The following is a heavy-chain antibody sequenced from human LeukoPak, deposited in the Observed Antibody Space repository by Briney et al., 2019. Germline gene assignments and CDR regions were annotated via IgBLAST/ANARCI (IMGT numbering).Heavy chain of an antibody. J-gene: IGHJ4*02. V-gene: IGHV1-2*06. CDR3: ARVSNYDSSGYCDFDY. Sequence: GASVKVSCKASGYTFSGYYTHWVQQAPGQGLEWMGRINANSGGTHYARKFQGRVTMTRDTSITTVYMELSRLRSDDTAVYYCARVSNYDSSGYCDFDYWGQGTLVTVSS. D-gene: IGHD3-22*01. CDR1: GYTFSGYY. CDR2: INANSGGT.